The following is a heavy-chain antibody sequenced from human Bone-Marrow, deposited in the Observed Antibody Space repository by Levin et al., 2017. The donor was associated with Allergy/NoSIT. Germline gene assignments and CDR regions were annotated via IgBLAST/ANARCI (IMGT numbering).Heavy chain of an antibody. J-gene: IGHJ4*02. D-gene: IGHD6-19*01. Sequence: PGGSLRLSCAGSGFAFSGYGLHWVRQAPGKGLEWVASISYLGTAYYYGDSVRGRFTISSDNSMRILYLQMDRLKVEARAIYFCAKEWGTAVVDQWERFDYWGQGTLVTVSS. CDR3: AKEWGTAVVDQWERFDY. CDR2: ISYLGTAY. V-gene: IGHV3-30*18. CDR1: GFAFSGYG.